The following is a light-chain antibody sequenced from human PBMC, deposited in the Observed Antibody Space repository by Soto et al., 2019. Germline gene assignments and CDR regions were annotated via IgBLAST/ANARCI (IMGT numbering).Light chain of an antibody. CDR2: GAS. CDR3: QQYDSPPRT. CDR1: QSISSTY. J-gene: IGKJ1*01. V-gene: IGKV3-20*01. Sequence: EIVLTQSPGTLSLSPGKRVTLSCMASQSISSTYLAWYQQKPGQAPMLLIYGASSRATGIPDRFSGSGSGTDFTLTISRLEPEDFAVYYCQQYDSPPRTFGQGTKVEVQ.